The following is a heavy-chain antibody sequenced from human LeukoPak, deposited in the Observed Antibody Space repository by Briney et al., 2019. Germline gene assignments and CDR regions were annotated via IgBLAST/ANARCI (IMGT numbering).Heavy chain of an antibody. J-gene: IGHJ4*02. Sequence: GRSLRLSCAASGFTFDDYAMHWVRQAPGKGLEWVSGISWNSGSIGYADSVKGRFTISRDNAKNSLYLQMNSLRAEDMALYYCAKATPSGVSWGNYYFDYCGQGTLVTVSS. D-gene: IGHD7-27*01. CDR3: AKATPSGVSWGNYYFDY. CDR2: ISWNSGSI. CDR1: GFTFDDYA. V-gene: IGHV3-9*03.